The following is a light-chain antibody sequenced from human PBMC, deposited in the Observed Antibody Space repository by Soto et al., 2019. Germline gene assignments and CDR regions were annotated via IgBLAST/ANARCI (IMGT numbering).Light chain of an antibody. Sequence: QSALTQPASVSGSPGQSIRISCTGTSSDVGGYNYVSWYQQHPGKAPKLMIYEVSNRPSGVSNRFSGSKSGNTASLTISGLQAEDEADYYGRSKRSDTPVGFGTGTKLTVL. J-gene: IGLJ1*01. CDR2: EVS. CDR3: RSKRSDTPVG. V-gene: IGLV2-14*01. CDR1: SSDVGGYNY.